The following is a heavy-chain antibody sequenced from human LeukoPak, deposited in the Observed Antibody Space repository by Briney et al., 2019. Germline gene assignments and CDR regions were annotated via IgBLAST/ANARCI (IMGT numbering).Heavy chain of an antibody. D-gene: IGHD2-2*01. CDR2: VTRSGRA. Sequence: GSLRLSCVGSGFTFSRHSMHWVRQPPGKGLEWIGEVTRSGRANSNPSLKSRVTISLDTAKNQFSLSLSSVTAADTAVYYCARLDQLVQDYWYLDLWGRGALVTVSS. V-gene: IGHV4-34*01. CDR1: GFTFSRHS. J-gene: IGHJ2*01. CDR3: ARLDQLVQDYWYLDL.